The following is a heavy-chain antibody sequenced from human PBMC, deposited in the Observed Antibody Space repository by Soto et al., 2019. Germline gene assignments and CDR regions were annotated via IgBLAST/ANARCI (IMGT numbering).Heavy chain of an antibody. V-gene: IGHV3-73*02. Sequence: VQLVESGGGLVQPGGSLKLSCAASGFTFSGSAMHWVRQASGKGLEWVGRIRSKANSYATAYAASVKGRFTISRDDSKNTAYLQMNSLKTEDTAVYYCTSPTYYYDSSGSDLGYWGQGTLVTVSS. CDR3: TSPTYYYDSSGSDLGY. CDR2: IRSKANSYAT. CDR1: GFTFSGSA. D-gene: IGHD3-22*01. J-gene: IGHJ4*02.